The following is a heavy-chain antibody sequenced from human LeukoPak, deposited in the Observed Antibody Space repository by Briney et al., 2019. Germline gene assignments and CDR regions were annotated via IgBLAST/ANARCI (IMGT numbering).Heavy chain of an antibody. CDR2: VKQDGSEK. Sequence: GGSLRLSCAASGFTFSSYWMSWVRQAPGKGLEWVANVKQDGSEKYYVDSVKGRFTISRDNAKNSLYLQMNSLRAEDTAVYYCASGYCSSTSPYWSQGTLVTVSS. V-gene: IGHV3-7*01. D-gene: IGHD2-2*03. J-gene: IGHJ4*02. CDR3: ASGYCSSTSPY. CDR1: GFTFSSYW.